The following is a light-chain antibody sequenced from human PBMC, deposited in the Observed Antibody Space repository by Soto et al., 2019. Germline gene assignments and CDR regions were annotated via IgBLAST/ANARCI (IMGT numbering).Light chain of an antibody. CDR3: QQYDGSLT. V-gene: IGKV3-20*01. CDR1: QSISSTY. Sequence: EIVLTQSPGTLSLSPGERATLSCRASQSISSTYLAWYQQKRGQAPRLLIYGASSRATGIPDRFSGSGSGTDFTLTISRLEPEDFALYYCQQYDGSLTFGGGTKVDIK. J-gene: IGKJ4*01. CDR2: GAS.